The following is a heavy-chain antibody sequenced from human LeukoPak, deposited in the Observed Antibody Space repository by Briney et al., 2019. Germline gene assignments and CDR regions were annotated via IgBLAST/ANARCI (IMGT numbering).Heavy chain of an antibody. J-gene: IGHJ4*02. CDR3: ARDWGYSSFDY. CDR2: INHNGNVN. D-gene: IGHD5-18*01. V-gene: IGHV3-7*03. Sequence: PGGSLRLSCAASGFTFSSYWMNWARQAPGKGLEWVASINHNGNVNYYVDSVKGRFTISRDNAKNSLYLQMSNLRAEDTAVYYCARDWGYSSFDYWGQGTLVTVSS. CDR1: GFTFSSYW.